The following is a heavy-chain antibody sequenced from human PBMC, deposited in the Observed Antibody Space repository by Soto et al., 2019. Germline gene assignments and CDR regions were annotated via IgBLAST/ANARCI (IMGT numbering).Heavy chain of an antibody. CDR2: IYYSGST. J-gene: IGHJ4*01. V-gene: IGHV4-39*01. CDR3: ARLDYDSYTGLLYSCDG. Sequence: SETPSLTCTVSGGSISSSSYYWCLILQPQGKGLEWIGSIYYSGSTYYNPSLKSRVTISIDTSKNQFSLKLSSVTAADTAVYYCARLDYDSYTGLLYSCDGWGQGTLVTVSS. D-gene: IGHD3-22*01. CDR1: GGSISSSSYY.